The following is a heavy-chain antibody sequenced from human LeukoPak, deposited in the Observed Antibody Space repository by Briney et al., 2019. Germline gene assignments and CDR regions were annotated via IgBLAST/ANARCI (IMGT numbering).Heavy chain of an antibody. D-gene: IGHD1-26*01. V-gene: IGHV3-30*18. Sequence: GGSLRLSCAASGFTVSSNYMHWVRQAPGKGLEWVAVISYDGSNKYYADSVKGRFTISRDNSKNTLYLQMNSLRAEDTAVYYCAKDLSGSYTYWGQGTLVTVSS. CDR3: AKDLSGSYTY. CDR2: ISYDGSNK. J-gene: IGHJ4*02. CDR1: GFTVSSNY.